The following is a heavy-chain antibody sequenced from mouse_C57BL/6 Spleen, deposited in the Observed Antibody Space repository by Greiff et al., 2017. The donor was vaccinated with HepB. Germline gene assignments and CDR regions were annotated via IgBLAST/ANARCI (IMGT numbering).Heavy chain of an antibody. CDR2: INPSTGGT. V-gene: IGHV1-42*01. CDR1: GYSFTGYY. Sequence: VHVKQSGPELVKPGASVKISCKASGYSFTGYYMNWVKQSPEKSLEWIGEINPSTGGTTYNQKFKAKATLTVDKSSSTAYMQLKSLTSEDSAVYYCASGYYGREDWYFDVWGTGTTVTVSS. J-gene: IGHJ1*03. CDR3: ASGYYGREDWYFDV. D-gene: IGHD1-1*01.